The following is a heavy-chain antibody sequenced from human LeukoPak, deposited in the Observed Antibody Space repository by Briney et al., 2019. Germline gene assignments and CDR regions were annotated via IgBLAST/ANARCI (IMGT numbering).Heavy chain of an antibody. CDR3: ARDVFGYDYDGMDV. Sequence: PGGSLRLSCAASGFTFNNYGMNWVRQAPGKGLEWVSLISASGGSTFYTDSVKGRFTISRDNSKNTLYLQMNSLIAEDTAVYYCARDVFGYDYDGMDVWGQGTTVTVSS. V-gene: IGHV3-23*01. CDR2: ISASGGST. D-gene: IGHD3-16*01. CDR1: GFTFNNYG. J-gene: IGHJ6*02.